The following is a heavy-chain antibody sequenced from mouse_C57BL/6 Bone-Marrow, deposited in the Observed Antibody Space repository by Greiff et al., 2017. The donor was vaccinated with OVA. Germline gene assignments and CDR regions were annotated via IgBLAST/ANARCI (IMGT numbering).Heavy chain of an antibody. CDR2: INPNNGGT. D-gene: IGHD4-1*01. CDR1: GYTFTDYY. V-gene: IGHV1-26*01. J-gene: IGHJ3*01. Sequence: VQLQQSGPELVKPGASVKISCKASGYTFTDYYMNWVKQSHGKSLEWIGDINPNNGGTSYNQKFKGKATLTVDKSSSTAYMELRSLTSEDSAVYYCAREGLTGPFAYWGQGTLVTVSA. CDR3: AREGLTGPFAY.